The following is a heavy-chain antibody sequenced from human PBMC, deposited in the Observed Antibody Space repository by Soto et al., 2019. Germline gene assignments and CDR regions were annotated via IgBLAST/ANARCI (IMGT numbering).Heavy chain of an antibody. Sequence: SETLSLTCTVSGGSLSSYYWSWIRQPPGKGLEWIGYIYYSGSTNYNPSLKSRVTISVDTSKNQFSLKLSSVTAADTAVYYCAREGSSSGSDAFDIWGQGTMVTVSS. CDR3: AREGSSSGSDAFDI. V-gene: IGHV4-59*01. CDR1: GGSLSSYY. J-gene: IGHJ3*02. CDR2: IYYSGST. D-gene: IGHD3-22*01.